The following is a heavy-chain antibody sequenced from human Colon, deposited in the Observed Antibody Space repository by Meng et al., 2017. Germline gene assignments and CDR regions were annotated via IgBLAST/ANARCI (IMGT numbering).Heavy chain of an antibody. V-gene: IGHV6-1*01. J-gene: IGHJ4*02. CDR2: TYYRAKWNH. D-gene: IGHD3-16*02. Sequence: VHLQQSGPGLGKPPQTLSLTCAISGDSVSSKTAVWNWIRQSPSRGLEWLGRTYYRAKWNHDYAESLRGRIAINPDTSNNQISLQLNSVTPEDTAVYYCTRGLEFYRFEYWGQGTLVTVSS. CDR3: TRGLEFYRFEY. CDR1: GDSVSSKTAV.